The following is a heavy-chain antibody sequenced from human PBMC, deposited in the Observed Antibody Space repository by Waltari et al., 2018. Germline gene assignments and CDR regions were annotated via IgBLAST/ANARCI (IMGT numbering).Heavy chain of an antibody. CDR3: FMTTVTTFAFDI. CDR1: GYTFTGYH. J-gene: IGHJ3*02. D-gene: IGHD4-17*01. V-gene: IGHV1-2*06. Sequence: QLQLVQSGAEVKTPGASVKVSCKASGYTFTGYHMPCVRQAPGQGLEWMGRINPNSGGTNYAQKFQGRVTMTRDTSISTAYMELSRLRSDDTAVYYCFMTTVTTFAFDIWGQGTMVTVSS. CDR2: INPNSGGT.